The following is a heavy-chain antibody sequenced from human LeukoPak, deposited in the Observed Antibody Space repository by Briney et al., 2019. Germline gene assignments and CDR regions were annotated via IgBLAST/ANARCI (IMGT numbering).Heavy chain of an antibody. D-gene: IGHD3-22*01. CDR2: ISGRGGST. J-gene: IGHJ5*02. Sequence: GGSLRLSCAASGFIFSSYAMSWVRQTPGKGLVWVSAISGRGGSTYYTDSVKGRFTISRDNSKNTLYLQMNSLRAEDTAIYYCAKDSSGYPYNWFDPWGQGTLVTVSS. CDR1: GFIFSSYA. V-gene: IGHV3-23*01. CDR3: AKDSSGYPYNWFDP.